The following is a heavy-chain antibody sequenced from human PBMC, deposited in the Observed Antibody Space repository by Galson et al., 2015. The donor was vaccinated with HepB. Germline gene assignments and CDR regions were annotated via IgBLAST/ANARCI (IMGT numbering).Heavy chain of an antibody. V-gene: IGHV1-2*02. Sequence: SVKVSCKASGYTFTGQDIHWVRQAPGQGLEWMGWINPNSGGTNYAQKFQGRVTMTGDRSISTAYMELSSLTSDDTAVYYCARDGCSTTTCYREYYYYYYLDVWGEGTTVTVSS. CDR1: GYTFTGQD. CDR2: INPNSGGT. J-gene: IGHJ6*03. CDR3: ARDGCSTTTCYREYYYYYYLDV. D-gene: IGHD2-2*02.